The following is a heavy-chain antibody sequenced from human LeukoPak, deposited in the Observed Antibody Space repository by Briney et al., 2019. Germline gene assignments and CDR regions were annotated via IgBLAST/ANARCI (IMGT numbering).Heavy chain of an antibody. CDR3: ARVVAPAAMDSYGMDV. J-gene: IGHJ6*02. CDR1: GFTFSSYA. CDR2: ISYDGSNK. V-gene: IGHV3-30-3*01. Sequence: GGSLRLSCAASGFTFSSYAMHWVRQAPGKGLEWVAVISYDGSNKYYADSVKGRFTISRDNSKNTLYLQMNSLRAEDTAVYYCARVVAPAAMDSYGMDVWGQGTTVTVSS. D-gene: IGHD2-2*01.